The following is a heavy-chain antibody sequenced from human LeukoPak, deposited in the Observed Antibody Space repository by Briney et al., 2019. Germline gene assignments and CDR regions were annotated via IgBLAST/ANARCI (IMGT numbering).Heavy chain of an antibody. J-gene: IGHJ4*02. Sequence: HGESLKISCKGSGYSFSSFWINWVRQVPGKGLEWMGRFEPFDSNTNYSPSFEGHVSISADKSMSTAYLQWTSLKASDTAIYYCARGLYSDYYMSGYWGQGTRVTASS. V-gene: IGHV5-10-1*01. D-gene: IGHD5-12*01. CDR1: GYSFSSFW. CDR3: ARGLYSDYYMSGY. CDR2: FEPFDSNT.